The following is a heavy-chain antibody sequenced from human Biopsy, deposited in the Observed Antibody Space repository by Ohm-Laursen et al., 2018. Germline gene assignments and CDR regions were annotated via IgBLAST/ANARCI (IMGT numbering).Heavy chain of an antibody. CDR3: ARESALKWYQSLSYFNGMDV. V-gene: IGHV3-21*01. J-gene: IGHJ6*02. CDR1: GFRFANTG. Sequence: SLRLSCAAFGFRFANTGMHWVRQGPGEGLEWVSSISSRSSDIYYADSVKRRFTISRDNAKNSLFLHMNSLRAEDTAVYYCARESALKWYQSLSYFNGMDVWGQGTTVTVSS. D-gene: IGHD2-2*01. CDR2: ISSRSSDI.